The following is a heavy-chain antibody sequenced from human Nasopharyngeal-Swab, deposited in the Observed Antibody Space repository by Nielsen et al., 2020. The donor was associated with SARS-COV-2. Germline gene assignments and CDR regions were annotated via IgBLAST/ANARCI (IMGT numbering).Heavy chain of an antibody. V-gene: IGHV3-30*03. D-gene: IGHD1-26*01. CDR2: ISYDGSNK. Sequence: GGALRLSCAASGFTFSSYGMHWVRQAPGKWLEWVAVISYDGSNKYYADSVKGRFTISRDNSKNTLYLQMNSLRAEDTAVYYCARGSGSYKEILFDYWGQGTLVTVSS. CDR1: GFTFSSYG. CDR3: ARGSGSYKEILFDY. J-gene: IGHJ4*02.